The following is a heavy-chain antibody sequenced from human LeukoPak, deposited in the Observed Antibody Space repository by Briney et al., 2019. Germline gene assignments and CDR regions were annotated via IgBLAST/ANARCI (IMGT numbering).Heavy chain of an antibody. J-gene: IGHJ4*02. CDR3: ASPRYYDSSGYFDY. V-gene: IGHV3-48*03. CDR2: ISSSGSTI. CDR1: GFTFSSYE. D-gene: IGHD3-22*01. Sequence: PGGSLRLSRAASGFTFSSYEMNWVRQAPGKGLEWVSYISSSGSTIYYADSVKGRFTISRDNAKNSLYLQMNSLRAEDTAVYYCASPRYYDSSGYFDYWGQGTLVTVSS.